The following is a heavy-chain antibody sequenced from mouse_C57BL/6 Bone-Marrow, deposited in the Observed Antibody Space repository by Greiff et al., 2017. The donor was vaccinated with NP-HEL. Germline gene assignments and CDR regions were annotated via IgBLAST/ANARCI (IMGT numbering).Heavy chain of an antibody. CDR3: ARDRTGVEYYAMDD. D-gene: IGHD1-1*01. CDR2: IDPETGGT. V-gene: IGHV1-15*01. CDR1: GYTFTDCE. J-gene: IGHJ4*01. Sequence: QVQLKESGAELVRPGASVTLSCKASGYTFTDCEMHWVKQTPVHGLEWIGAIDPETGGTAYNRKFKGKATLTADKSSSTAYMELRMLTSEDSAVYYGARDRTGVEYYAMDDWGQGTSVTVAS.